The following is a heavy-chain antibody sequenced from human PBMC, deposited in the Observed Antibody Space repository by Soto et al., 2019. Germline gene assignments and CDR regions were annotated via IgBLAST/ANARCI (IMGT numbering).Heavy chain of an antibody. V-gene: IGHV1-69*01. D-gene: IGHD3-3*01. CDR2: LIPIFGTA. CDR3: AKPRQYYDFWSGPPGFDP. J-gene: IGHJ5*02. Sequence: QVQLVQSGAEVKKPGSSVKVSCKASGGTFSSYAISWVRQAPGQGLEWMGGLIPIFGTANYAQKFQGRVTITADESTSTAYMELSSLRSEDTAVYYCAKPRQYYDFWSGPPGFDPWGQGTLVTVSS. CDR1: GGTFSSYA.